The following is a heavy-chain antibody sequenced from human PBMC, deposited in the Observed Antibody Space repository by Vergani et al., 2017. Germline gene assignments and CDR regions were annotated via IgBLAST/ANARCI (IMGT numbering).Heavy chain of an antibody. CDR1: GYSFTSYW. J-gene: IGHJ6*02. CDR2: IYPGDSDT. V-gene: IGHV5-51*01. CDR3: ARRASSGYQTAYYYYYGMDV. Sequence: EVQLVQSGAEVKKPGESLKISCKGSGYSFTSYWIGWVRQMPGKGLEWMGIIYPGDSDTRYSPSFQGQVTISADKSISTAYLQWSSLKASDTAMYYCARRASSGYQTAYYYYYGMDVWGQGTTVTVSS. D-gene: IGHD3-22*01.